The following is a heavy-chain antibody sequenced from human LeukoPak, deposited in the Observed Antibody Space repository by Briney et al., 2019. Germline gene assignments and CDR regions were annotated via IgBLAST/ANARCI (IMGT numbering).Heavy chain of an antibody. CDR2: IYYSGST. Sequence: SETLSLTCTVSGGSISRADYYWSWIRQPPGKGLEWIGYIYYSGSTYYNPSLKSRVTISVDTSKNQFSLKLSSVTAADTAVYYCARDPRDTEWLGAFDIWGQGTMVTVSS. CDR3: ARDPRDTEWLGAFDI. D-gene: IGHD5-18*01. CDR1: GGSISRADYY. V-gene: IGHV4-30-4*08. J-gene: IGHJ3*02.